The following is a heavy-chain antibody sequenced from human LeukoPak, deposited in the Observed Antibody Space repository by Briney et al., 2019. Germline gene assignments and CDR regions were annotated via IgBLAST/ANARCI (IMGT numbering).Heavy chain of an antibody. CDR1: GFTVSSNY. V-gene: IGHV3-66*01. J-gene: IGHJ5*02. D-gene: IGHD3-22*01. Sequence: GGSVRLSCAASGFTVSSNYMSWVRQAPGKGLEWVSVICSGGSTYYADSVKGRFTISRDNSKNTLYLQMNSLRAEDTAVYYCANTDYYDSSGYYEKNWFDPWGQGTLVTVSS. CDR2: ICSGGST. CDR3: ANTDYYDSSGYYEKNWFDP.